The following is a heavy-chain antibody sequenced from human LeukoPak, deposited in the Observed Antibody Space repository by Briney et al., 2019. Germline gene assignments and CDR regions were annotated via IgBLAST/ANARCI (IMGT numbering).Heavy chain of an antibody. D-gene: IGHD6-6*01. J-gene: IGHJ4*02. V-gene: IGHV1-69*01. Sequence: GSSVKVSCKASGDIFSNSGITWVRQAPAKGLEWMGGIIPIFGSANYAQKFQGRITVTADESTSTGYMELSSLRSEDTAVYFCARYALGSSYFDYWGQGTLVTVSS. CDR3: ARYALGSSYFDY. CDR1: GDIFSNSG. CDR2: IIPIFGSA.